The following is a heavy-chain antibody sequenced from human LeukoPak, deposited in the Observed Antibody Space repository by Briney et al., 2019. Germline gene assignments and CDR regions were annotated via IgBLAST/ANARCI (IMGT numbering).Heavy chain of an antibody. CDR3: ARGRYYYDSSGYYYVDDDY. CDR1: GGTFSSYA. Sequence: GASVKVSCKASGGTFSSYAISWVRQAPGQGLEWMGRIIPIFGIANYAQKFQGRVTITADKSTSTAYMELSSLRSEDTAVYYCARGRYYYDSSGYYYVDDDYWGQGTLVTVSS. CDR2: IIPIFGIA. D-gene: IGHD3-22*01. V-gene: IGHV1-69*04. J-gene: IGHJ4*02.